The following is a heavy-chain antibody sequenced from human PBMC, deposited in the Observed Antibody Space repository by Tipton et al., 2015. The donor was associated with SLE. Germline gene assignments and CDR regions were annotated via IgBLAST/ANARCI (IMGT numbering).Heavy chain of an antibody. CDR3: ARDDDYGGNSGFDY. V-gene: IGHV4-38-2*02. CDR2: INHSGST. Sequence: TLSLTCSVSGYSISSGYYWGWIRQSPGKGLEWIGEINHSGSTNYNPSLKSRVTISADTSKNQFSLKLSSVTAADTSVYYCARDDDYGGNSGFDYWGQGILVTVSS. D-gene: IGHD4-23*01. J-gene: IGHJ4*02. CDR1: GYSISSGYY.